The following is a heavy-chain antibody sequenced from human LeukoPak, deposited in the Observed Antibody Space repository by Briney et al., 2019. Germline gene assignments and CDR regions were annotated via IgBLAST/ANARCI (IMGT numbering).Heavy chain of an antibody. CDR2: ISSSSSYI. Sequence: GGSLRLSCAASGFTFSSSSMNWVRQAPGKGLEWVSSISSSSSYIYYADSVKGRFTISRDNAKNSLYLQMNSLRAEDTAVYYCARDRRLYYYGSGIKTTWGQGTLVTVSS. CDR3: ARDRRLYYYGSGIKTT. CDR1: GFTFSSSS. V-gene: IGHV3-21*01. J-gene: IGHJ4*02. D-gene: IGHD3-10*01.